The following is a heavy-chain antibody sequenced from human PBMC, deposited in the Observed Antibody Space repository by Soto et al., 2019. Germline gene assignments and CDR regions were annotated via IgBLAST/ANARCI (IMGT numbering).Heavy chain of an antibody. J-gene: IGHJ6*02. CDR3: ARDLREDYGDYEGYYYYYGMDV. D-gene: IGHD4-17*01. CDR2: INPNSGGT. V-gene: IGHV1-2*02. CDR1: GYTFTGYY. Sequence: WASVKVSCKASGYTFTGYYMHWVRQAPGQGLEWMGWINPNSGGTNYAQKFQGRVTMTRDTSISTAYMELSRLRSDDTAVYYCARDLREDYGDYEGYYYYYGMDVWGQGTTVTVSS.